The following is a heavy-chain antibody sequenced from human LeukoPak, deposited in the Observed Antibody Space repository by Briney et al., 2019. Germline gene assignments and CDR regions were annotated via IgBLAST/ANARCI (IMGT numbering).Heavy chain of an antibody. V-gene: IGHV3-23*01. CDR1: GFTFSSYA. CDR2: ISTSGESA. CDR3: AKDRGSGYHYFDY. J-gene: IGHJ4*02. D-gene: IGHD3-22*01. Sequence: TGGPLRLPCPVSGFTFSSYAMSWVRQAPGRGVEWVSVISTSGESAYYADSVKGRFTISRDNSKNTLYLQMNSLRAEDTAVYYCAKDRGSGYHYFDYWGQGTLVTVSS.